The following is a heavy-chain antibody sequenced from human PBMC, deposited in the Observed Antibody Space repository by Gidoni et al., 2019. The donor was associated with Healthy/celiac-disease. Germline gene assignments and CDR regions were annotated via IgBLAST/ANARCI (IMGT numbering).Heavy chain of an antibody. V-gene: IGHV3-23*01. CDR3: AKAPAARPNYYDRSYASLGY. D-gene: IGHD3-22*01. Sequence: SCAAFGPTFSSYATSWVRQAPGQGLEWVSAISGSGGSTYYADSVKGRFTISRDNSKNTLDLQMKRRSAEDTAVSDYAKAPAARPNYYDRSYASLGYWGQGTPVTVSS. CDR2: ISGSGGST. J-gene: IGHJ4*02. CDR1: GPTFSSYA.